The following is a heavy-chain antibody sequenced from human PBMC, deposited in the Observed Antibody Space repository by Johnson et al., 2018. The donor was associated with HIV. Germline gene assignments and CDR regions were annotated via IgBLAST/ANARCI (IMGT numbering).Heavy chain of an antibody. D-gene: IGHD3-22*01. V-gene: IGHV3-20*04. CDR3: AKDRWIGYESSGSYGACDI. Sequence: VQLVESGGGVVRPGGSLRLSCAASGFTFDDYGMSWVRQAPGKGLEWVSGINWNGGRTGYADSVKGRFTISSDNSKNTLYLQSNSLRAEDTAVYYCAKDRWIGYESSGSYGACDIWGQGTMVTVSS. J-gene: IGHJ3*02. CDR2: INWNGGRT. CDR1: GFTFDDYG.